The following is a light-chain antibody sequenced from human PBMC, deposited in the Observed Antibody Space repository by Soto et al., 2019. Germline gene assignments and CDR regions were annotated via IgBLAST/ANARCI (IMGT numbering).Light chain of an antibody. V-gene: IGLV2-8*01. J-gene: IGLJ2*01. CDR3: SPFAGTSNLV. CDR2: EVS. CDR1: SSDVGGYNY. Sequence: QSALTQPPSASGSPGQSVTISCTGTSSDVGGYNYVSWYQQLPGKAPKLMISEVSKRPSGVPDRFSGSKSGNTASLTVSGLQAADEADSYCSPFAGTSNLVFGGGTNVTVL.